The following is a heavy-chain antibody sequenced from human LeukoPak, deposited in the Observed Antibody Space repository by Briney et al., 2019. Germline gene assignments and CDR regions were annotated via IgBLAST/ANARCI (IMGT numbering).Heavy chain of an antibody. CDR3: ARDPCGGGDCYSVPEYFQH. CDR1: GYTFTSYY. CDR2: INPSGGST. J-gene: IGHJ1*01. D-gene: IGHD2-21*01. Sequence: ASVKVSCKASGYTFTSYYMHWVRQAPGQGLEWMGIINPSGGSTSYAQKFQGRVTMTRDTSTSTAYMELSSLRSEDTAVYYCARDPCGGGDCYSVPEYFQHWGQGTLVTVSS. V-gene: IGHV1-46*01.